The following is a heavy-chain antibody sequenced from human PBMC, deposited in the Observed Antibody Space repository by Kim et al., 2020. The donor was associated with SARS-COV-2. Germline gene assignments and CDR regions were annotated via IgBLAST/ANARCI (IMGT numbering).Heavy chain of an antibody. J-gene: IGHJ5*02. CDR1: GGSISSSSYY. CDR2: IYYSGST. Sequence: SETLSLTCTVSGGSISSSSYYWGWIRQPPGKGLEWIGSIYYSGSTYYNPSLKSRVTISVDTSKNQFSLKLSSVTAADTAVYYCARDPGIAVAGNWFDPWG. V-gene: IGHV4-39*07. D-gene: IGHD6-19*01. CDR3: ARDPGIAVAGNWFDP.